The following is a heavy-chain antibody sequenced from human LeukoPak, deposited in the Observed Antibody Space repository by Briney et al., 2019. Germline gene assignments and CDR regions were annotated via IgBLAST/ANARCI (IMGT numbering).Heavy chain of an antibody. V-gene: IGHV4-34*12. D-gene: IGHD3-3*01. J-gene: IGHJ5*01. CDR3: ARHASITIFGGGVDS. Sequence: SETLSLTCAVYGGSFSGYYWSWIRQPPGEGLEWIGSMFSDGTSYYNPSLRSRVTISVDTSKNQFSLKLSSVTAADTALYYCARHASITIFGGGVDSWGQGPLVTVSS. CDR2: MFSDGTS. CDR1: GGSFSGYY.